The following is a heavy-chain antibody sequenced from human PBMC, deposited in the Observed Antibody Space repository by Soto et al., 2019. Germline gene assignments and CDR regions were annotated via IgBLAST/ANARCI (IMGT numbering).Heavy chain of an antibody. CDR3: ARRAETNGWNGFGADKYYFDF. CDR1: GYTFTSYD. Sequence: QVQLVQSGAEMRKPGASVKVSCEASGYTFTSYDIYWVRQATGQGLEWMGWMNPNTGNSGYAQKFQGRVTMTSDTSISTAHMELSSLRSEDTAVYYCARRAETNGWNGFGADKYYFDFWGQGTLVTVSS. CDR2: MNPNTGNS. V-gene: IGHV1-8*01. D-gene: IGHD1-1*01. J-gene: IGHJ4*02.